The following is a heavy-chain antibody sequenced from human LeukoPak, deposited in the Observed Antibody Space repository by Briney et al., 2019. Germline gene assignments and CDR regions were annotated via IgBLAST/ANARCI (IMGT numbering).Heavy chain of an antibody. V-gene: IGHV7-4-1*02. CDR3: ARAYQRLGQLSLPDY. D-gene: IGHD3-16*02. CDR1: GYTFTNYA. Sequence: ASVKVSCKASGYTFTNYAMNWVRQAPGQGLEWMGWIHPSTGNPTYAQDFTGRFVFSLATSVSTTYLQISSLKAEDTAVYYCARAYQRLGQLSLPDYWGQGTLVTVSS. J-gene: IGHJ4*02. CDR2: IHPSTGNP.